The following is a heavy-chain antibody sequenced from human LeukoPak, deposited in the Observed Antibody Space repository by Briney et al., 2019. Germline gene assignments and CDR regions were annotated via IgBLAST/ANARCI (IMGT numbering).Heavy chain of an antibody. CDR2: ISYDGSDK. D-gene: IGHD6-19*01. CDR3: ATVAVAGPIDY. Sequence: GGSLRLSCEASGFTFSTYGMPWVRQAPGKGLEWVAVISYDGSDKYYADSVRGRFTISRDNSKNTLYLQMNSLRAEDTAVYYCATVAVAGPIDYWGQGTLVTVSS. V-gene: IGHV3-30*03. J-gene: IGHJ4*02. CDR1: GFTFSTYG.